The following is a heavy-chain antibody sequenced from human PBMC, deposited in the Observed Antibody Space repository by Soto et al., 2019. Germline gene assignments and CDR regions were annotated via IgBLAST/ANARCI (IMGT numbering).Heavy chain of an antibody. Sequence: SETLSLTCTVSGGSISSSSYYWGWIRQPPGKGLEWIGSIYYSGSTYYNPSLKSRVTISVDTSKNQFSLKLSSVTAADTAVYYCARRGDGYNWEQKPNFDYWGQGTLVTVSS. CDR3: ARRGDGYNWEQKPNFDY. CDR1: GGSISSSSYY. V-gene: IGHV4-39*01. J-gene: IGHJ4*02. CDR2: IYYSGST. D-gene: IGHD5-12*01.